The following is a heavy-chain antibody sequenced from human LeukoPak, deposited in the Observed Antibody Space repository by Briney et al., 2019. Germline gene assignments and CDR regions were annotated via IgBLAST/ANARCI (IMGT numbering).Heavy chain of an antibody. Sequence: PSETLSLTCTVSGGSISSGGYYWSWIRQHPGKGLEWIGYIYYSGSTYYNPSLKSRVTISVDTSKNQFSLKLSSVTAADTAVHYCARDAYCGGDCYWPNWYFDLWGRGTLVTVSS. CDR3: ARDAYCGGDCYWPNWYFDL. J-gene: IGHJ2*01. V-gene: IGHV4-31*03. CDR2: IYYSGST. CDR1: GGSISSGGYY. D-gene: IGHD2-21*02.